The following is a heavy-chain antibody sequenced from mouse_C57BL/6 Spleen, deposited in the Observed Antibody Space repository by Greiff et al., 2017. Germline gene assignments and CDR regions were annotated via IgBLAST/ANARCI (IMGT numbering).Heavy chain of an antibody. CDR3: ARLDYDKYFDY. D-gene: IGHD2-4*01. J-gene: IGHJ2*01. CDR1: GYTFTSYW. CDR2: IDPSDSYT. Sequence: VQLQQPGAELVMPGASVKLSCKASGYTFTSYWMHWVKQRPGQGLEWIGEIDPSDSYTNYNQKFKGKSTLTVDKSSSTAYMQLSSLTSEDSAVYYWARLDYDKYFDYWGQGTTLTVSS. V-gene: IGHV1-69*01.